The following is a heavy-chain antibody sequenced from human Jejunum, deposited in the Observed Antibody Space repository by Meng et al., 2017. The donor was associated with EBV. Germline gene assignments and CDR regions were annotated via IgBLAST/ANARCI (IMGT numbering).Heavy chain of an antibody. D-gene: IGHD6-19*01. CDR3: SRGSDRAKAGIA. CDR2: IHPSGIA. J-gene: IGHJ4*02. Sequence: QLRRWRAGILAPSRTMSLTCPVLGGSSSSHYCSWIRRPPGKGLEWIGEIHPSGIANYSPSLRSRVTISVETSKNEFSLKLSSVTAADTAVYYCSRGSDRAKAGIAWGQGTLVTVSS. CDR1: GGSSSSHY. V-gene: IGHV4-34*01.